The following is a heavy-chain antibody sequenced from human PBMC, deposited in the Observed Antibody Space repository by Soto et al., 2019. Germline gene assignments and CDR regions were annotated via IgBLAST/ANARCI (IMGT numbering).Heavy chain of an antibody. V-gene: IGHV4-30-4*01. CDR3: ASYGGLLWFGEKENAFDI. CDR2: INYSGST. Sequence: TSETLSLTCTVSGGSISSGDYYWSWIRQPPGKGLEWIGYINYSGSTNYNPSLKSRVTISVDTSKNQFSLKLSSVTAADTAVYYCASYGGLLWFGEKENAFDIWGQGTMVTVS. CDR1: GGSISSGDYY. D-gene: IGHD3-10*01. J-gene: IGHJ3*02.